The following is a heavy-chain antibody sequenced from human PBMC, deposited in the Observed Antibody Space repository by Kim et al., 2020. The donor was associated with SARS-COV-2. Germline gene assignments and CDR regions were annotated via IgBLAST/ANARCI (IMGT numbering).Heavy chain of an antibody. J-gene: IGHJ4*02. D-gene: IGHD6-13*01. Sequence: NPTYAQGFTGRLVFAVDSSVSTAYLQISSLKAEDTAVYYCARVGSSWSFDYWGQGTLVTVSS. CDR2: NP. CDR3: ARVGSSWSFDY. V-gene: IGHV7-4-1*02.